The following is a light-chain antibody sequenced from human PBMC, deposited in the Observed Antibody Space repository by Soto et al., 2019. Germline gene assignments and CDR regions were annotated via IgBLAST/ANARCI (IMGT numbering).Light chain of an antibody. CDR1: TGAVTSGHY. V-gene: IGLV7-46*01. J-gene: IGLJ1*01. CDR3: LLSYSGARV. CDR2: DTS. Sequence: QTVVTQEPSLTVSPGGTVTLTCGSSTGAVTSGHYPYWFQQKPGQAPRPLIYDTSNKHSWTPARFSGSLLGGKAALTLSGAQPEDEAEYYCLLSYSGARVFGTGTKVTVL.